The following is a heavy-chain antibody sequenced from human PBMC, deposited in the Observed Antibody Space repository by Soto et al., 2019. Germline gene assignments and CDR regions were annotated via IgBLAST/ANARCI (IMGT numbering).Heavy chain of an antibody. J-gene: IGHJ4*02. D-gene: IGHD3-3*02. CDR3: AKVAPNPYYFDS. V-gene: IGHV3-53*01. CDR2: IYSGGST. Sequence: PVGSLRLSCAASGFTVSSNYMNWVRQAPGKGLEWVSVIYSGGSTSYADSVKGRFTISRDNSKNTLYLQMNSLRAEDTAVYYCAKVAPNPYYFDSWGQGTLVTVSS. CDR1: GFTVSSNY.